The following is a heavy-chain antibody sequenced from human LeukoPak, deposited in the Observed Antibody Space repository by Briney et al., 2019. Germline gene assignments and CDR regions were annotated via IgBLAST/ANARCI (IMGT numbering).Heavy chain of an antibody. V-gene: IGHV1-2*02. D-gene: IGHD7-27*01. J-gene: IGHJ3*02. CDR3: ARGDGDGPARRAFDI. Sequence: ASVKVSCKASGYTFTGYYMHWVRQAPGQGLEWMGWINPTSGDTNYVQKFQGRVIMTRDMSISTAYMELSRVRSDDTAVYYCARGDGDGPARRAFDIWGQGTMVTVSS. CDR2: INPTSGDT. CDR1: GYTFTGYY.